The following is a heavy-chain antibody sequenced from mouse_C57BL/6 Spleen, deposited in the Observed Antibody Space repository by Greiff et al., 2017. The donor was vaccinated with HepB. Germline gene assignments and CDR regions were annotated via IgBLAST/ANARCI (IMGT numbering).Heavy chain of an antibody. Sequence: LEESGPELVKPGASVKISCKASGYAFSSSWMNWVKQRPGKGLEWIGRIYPGDGDTNYNGKFKGKATLTADKSSSTAYMQLSSLTSEDSAVYFCAENPFAYWGQGTLVTVSA. CDR3: AENPFAY. CDR1: GYAFSSSW. J-gene: IGHJ3*01. V-gene: IGHV1-82*01. CDR2: IYPGDGDT.